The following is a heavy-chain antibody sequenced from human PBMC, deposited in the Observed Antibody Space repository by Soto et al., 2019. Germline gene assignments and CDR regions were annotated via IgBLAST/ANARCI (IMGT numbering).Heavy chain of an antibody. CDR1: GYTFTSYG. CDR2: LSAYNGNT. J-gene: IGHJ4*02. CDR3: ARDLGYCSGGSCYAPPGDY. D-gene: IGHD2-15*01. Sequence: GASVKVSCKASGYTFTSYGISWVRQAPGQGLEWMGWLSAYNGNTNYAQKLQGRVTMTTDTSTSTAYMELRSLRSDDTAVYYCARDLGYCSGGSCYAPPGDYWGQGTLVTVSS. V-gene: IGHV1-18*01.